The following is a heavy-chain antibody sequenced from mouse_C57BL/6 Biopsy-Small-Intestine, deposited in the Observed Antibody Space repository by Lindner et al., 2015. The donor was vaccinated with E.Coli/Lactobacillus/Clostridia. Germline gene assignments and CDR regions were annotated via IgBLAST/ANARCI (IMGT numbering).Heavy chain of an antibody. Sequence: SVKVSCKASGYTFTNYYMNWVRQAPGQGLEWMGRINPNSGGTTYAQNFQGRLTMTRDTSIGTAYMELTSLASDDTALYYCARSSPESGSAPAYYYYYMDVWGQGTTVTVSS. V-gene: IGHV1S55*01. D-gene: IGHD2-10*01. CDR1: GYTFTNYY. CDR2: INPNSGGT. J-gene: IGHJ1*01. CDR3: ARSSPESGSAPAYYYYYMDV.